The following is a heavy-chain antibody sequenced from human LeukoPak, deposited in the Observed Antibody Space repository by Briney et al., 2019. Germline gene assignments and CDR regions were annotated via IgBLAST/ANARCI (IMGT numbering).Heavy chain of an antibody. J-gene: IGHJ3*01. CDR3: ARDHEEVHDAFDV. V-gene: IGHV3-33*01. CDR1: GFTLSSYG. Sequence: PGGSLRLSCAASGFTLSSYGMHWVRQAPGKGLEWVAVIWYDGSNKYYADSVKGRFTISRDNSKNTLYLQMNSLRAEDTAVYYCARDHEEVHDAFDVWGQGTMVTVSS. CDR2: IWYDGSNK.